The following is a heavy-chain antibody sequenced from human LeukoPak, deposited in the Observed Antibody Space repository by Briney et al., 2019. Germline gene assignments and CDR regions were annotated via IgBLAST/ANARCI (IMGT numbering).Heavy chain of an antibody. V-gene: IGHV1-2*02. CDR3: ARALGGPYYYDSSGSSNDAFDI. CDR1: GYTFTGYY. CDR2: INPNSGGT. Sequence: VAPVKVSCKASGYTFTGYYMHWVRQAPGQGLEWMGWINPNSGGTNYAQKFQGRVTMTRDASISTAYMELSRLRSDDTAVYYCARALGGPYYYDSSGSSNDAFDIWGQGTMVTVSS. D-gene: IGHD3-22*01. J-gene: IGHJ3*02.